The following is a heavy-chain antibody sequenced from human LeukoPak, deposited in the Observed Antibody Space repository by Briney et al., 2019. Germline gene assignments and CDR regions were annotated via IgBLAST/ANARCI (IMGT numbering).Heavy chain of an antibody. CDR3: ARRYDSSGYYYFDY. D-gene: IGHD3-22*01. J-gene: IGHJ4*02. Sequence: PSETLSLTCTVSGGSISSYYLSWIRQPPGKGLEWIGSIYHSGSTYYNPSLKSRVTISVDTSKNQFSLKLSSVTAADTAVYYCARRYDSSGYYYFDYWGQGTLVTVSS. V-gene: IGHV4-59*08. CDR1: GGSISSYY. CDR2: IYHSGST.